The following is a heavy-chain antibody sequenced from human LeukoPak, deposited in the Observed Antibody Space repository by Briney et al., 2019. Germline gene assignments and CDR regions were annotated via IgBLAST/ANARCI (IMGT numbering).Heavy chain of an antibody. CDR2: ISGSGGST. CDR3: AKDPAASGYSYGYSLDYYYYGMDV. CDR1: GFTFSSYA. Sequence: GGSLRLSCAASGFTFSSYAMSWVRQAPGKGLEWVSAISGSGGSTYYADSVKGRFTISRDNSKNTLYLQMNSLRAEDTAVYYCAKDPAASGYSYGYSLDYYYYGMDVWGQGTTVTVSS. J-gene: IGHJ6*02. D-gene: IGHD5-18*01. V-gene: IGHV3-23*01.